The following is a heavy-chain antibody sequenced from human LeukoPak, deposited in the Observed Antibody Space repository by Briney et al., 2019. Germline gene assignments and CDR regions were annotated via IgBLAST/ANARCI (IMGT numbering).Heavy chain of an antibody. CDR1: GYTFTSYG. Sequence: WASVTVSCTASGYTFTSYGISWVRQAPGQGLEWMGWISAYNGNTNYAQKLQGRVTMTTDTSTSTAYMELRSLRSDDTAVYYCARPFDYYDSSGPFPYWGQGTLVTVSS. V-gene: IGHV1-18*01. D-gene: IGHD3-22*01. CDR2: ISAYNGNT. J-gene: IGHJ4*02. CDR3: ARPFDYYDSSGPFPY.